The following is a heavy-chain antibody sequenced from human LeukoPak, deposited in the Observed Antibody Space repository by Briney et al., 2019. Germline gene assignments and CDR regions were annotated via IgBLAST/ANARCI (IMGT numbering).Heavy chain of an antibody. J-gene: IGHJ6*03. Sequence: ASVKVSCKASGYTFSNFDVNWVRQAPVQGIEWMAWMNPGSGDTGYEGKFQARLTMSSNTSITTASMELSSLTSEDTAVYYCARSRRGYYMDVWGKGTTVIVSS. CDR3: ARSRRGYYMDV. CDR1: GYTFSNFD. CDR2: MNPGSGDT. V-gene: IGHV1-8*02.